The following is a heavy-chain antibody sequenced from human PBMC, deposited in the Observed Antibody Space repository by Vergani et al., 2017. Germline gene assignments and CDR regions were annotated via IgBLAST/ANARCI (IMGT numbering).Heavy chain of an antibody. CDR3: ARERGVAAAGSWFDP. CDR2: INPNSGGT. J-gene: IGHJ5*02. V-gene: IGHV1-2*02. Sequence: QVQLVQSGAEVKKPGASVKVSCKASGYTFTGYYMHWVRQVPGQGLGWMGWINPNSGGTNYAQKFQGRVNMTRDTSISTAYMGLSRLRSDDTAVYYCARERGVAAAGSWFDPWGQGTLVTVSS. CDR1: GYTFTGYY. D-gene: IGHD6-13*01.